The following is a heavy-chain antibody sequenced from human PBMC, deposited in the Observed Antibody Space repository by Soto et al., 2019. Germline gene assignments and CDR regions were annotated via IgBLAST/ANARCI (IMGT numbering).Heavy chain of an antibody. CDR2: ITDNGGTT. CDR3: AKPAAAVGWYGMDV. V-gene: IGHV3-23*01. J-gene: IGHJ6*02. Sequence: GGSLRLSCVASGFTFTTYAMRWVRQAPGKGLEWVSTITDNGGTTYYGDSVKGRFTISRDNSKNTLFLQMNSLRAEDTAVYYCAKPAAAVGWYGMDVWGQGTTVTVSS. D-gene: IGHD6-19*01. CDR1: GFTFTTYA.